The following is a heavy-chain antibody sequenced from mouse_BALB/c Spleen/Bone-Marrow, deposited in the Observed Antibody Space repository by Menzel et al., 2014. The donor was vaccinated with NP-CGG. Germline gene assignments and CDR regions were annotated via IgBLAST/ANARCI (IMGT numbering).Heavy chain of an antibody. V-gene: IGHV5-15*02. Sequence: EVQLVESGGGLVQPGGSRKLSCAASGFTFSDYAMAWVRRAPGKGPEWVAFISNLAFSIYYADTVTGRFTISRENAKNTLYLEMTSLRSEDTAMYYCARVWDYWYFDVWGAGTTVTVSS. J-gene: IGHJ1*01. CDR1: GFTFSDYA. CDR2: ISNLAFSI. D-gene: IGHD4-1*01. CDR3: ARVWDYWYFDV.